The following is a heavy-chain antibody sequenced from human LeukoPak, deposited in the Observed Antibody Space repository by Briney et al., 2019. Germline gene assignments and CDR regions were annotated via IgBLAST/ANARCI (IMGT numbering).Heavy chain of an antibody. CDR1: GYTFTSCG. CDR2: ISAYNGNT. J-gene: IGHJ4*02. CDR3: AREEPDSSGYYRFDY. V-gene: IGHV1-18*01. Sequence: GASVKVSCKASGYTFTSCGISWVRQAPGQGLEWMGWISAYNGNTNYAQKFQGWVTMTRDTSISTAYMELSRLRSDDTAVYYCAREEPDSSGYYRFDYWGQGTLVPSPQ. D-gene: IGHD3-22*01.